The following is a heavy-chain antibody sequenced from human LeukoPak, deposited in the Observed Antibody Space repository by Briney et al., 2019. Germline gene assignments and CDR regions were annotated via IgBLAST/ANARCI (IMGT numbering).Heavy chain of an antibody. V-gene: IGHV4-34*01. D-gene: IGHD2-15*01. CDR3: ARSFVLGYCSGGSCYAEYFQH. J-gene: IGHJ1*01. CDR1: GGSFSGYY. CDR2: IKHSGST. Sequence: PSETLYLTCAVYGGSFSGYYWSWIRQPPGKGLEWIGEIKHSGSTNYNPSLKSRVTISVDTSKNQFSLKLSSVTAADTAVYYCARSFVLGYCSGGSCYAEYFQHWGQGTLVTVSS.